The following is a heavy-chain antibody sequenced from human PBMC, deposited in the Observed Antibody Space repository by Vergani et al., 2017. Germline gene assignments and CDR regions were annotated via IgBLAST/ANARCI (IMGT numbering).Heavy chain of an antibody. V-gene: IGHV4-34*01. CDR1: GGSFSGYY. CDR2: INHSGST. D-gene: IGHD2-2*02. J-gene: IGHJ6*03. Sequence: QVQLQQWGAGLLKPSETLSLTCAVYGGSFSGYYWSWIRQPPGKGLEWIGEINHSGSTNYNPSLKSRVTISVDTSKNQFSLKLSSVTAADTAVYYCARMIVVVPAAIRGGYMDVWGKGTTVTVSS. CDR3: ARMIVVVPAAIRGGYMDV.